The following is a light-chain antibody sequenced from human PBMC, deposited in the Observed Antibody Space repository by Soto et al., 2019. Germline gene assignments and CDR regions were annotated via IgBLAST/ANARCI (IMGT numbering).Light chain of an antibody. CDR2: DAS. CDR1: QSVSSSY. Sequence: EIVMTQSPATLSVSPGERATLSCRASQSVSSSYLAWYQQKPGQAPRLLIYDASNRATGIPARFSGSGSGTDFTLTISSLEPEDLAVYYCQQRSNWPRLTFGGGTKVDIK. V-gene: IGKV3D-20*02. CDR3: QQRSNWPRLT. J-gene: IGKJ4*01.